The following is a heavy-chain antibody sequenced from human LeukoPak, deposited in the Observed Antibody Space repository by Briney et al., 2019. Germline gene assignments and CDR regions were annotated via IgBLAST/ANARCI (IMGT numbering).Heavy chain of an antibody. V-gene: IGHV4-34*01. Sequence: SETLSLTCAVYGGSFSGYYWSWIRQPPGKGLEWIGEINHSGSTNYNPSLKSRVTISVDTSKNQFSLKLSSVTAADTAVYYCARNAGHYYGSGSPFRYWGQGTLVTVSS. J-gene: IGHJ4*02. D-gene: IGHD3-10*01. CDR3: ARNAGHYYGSGSPFRY. CDR2: INHSGST. CDR1: GGSFSGYY.